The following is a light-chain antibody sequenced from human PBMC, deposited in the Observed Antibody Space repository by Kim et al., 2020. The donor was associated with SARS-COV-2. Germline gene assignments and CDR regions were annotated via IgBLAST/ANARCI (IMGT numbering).Light chain of an antibody. CDR3: SSYAGNNNWI. Sequence: ASGSPGQTVPIACIGTSIDVSWFQQHPGKAPQRMIYDVSKRPSGVPDRFSGSKSGNTASLTVSGLQAEDEAVYYCSSYAGNNNWIFGGGTQLTVL. CDR2: DVS. CDR1: SID. J-gene: IGLJ2*01. V-gene: IGLV2-8*01.